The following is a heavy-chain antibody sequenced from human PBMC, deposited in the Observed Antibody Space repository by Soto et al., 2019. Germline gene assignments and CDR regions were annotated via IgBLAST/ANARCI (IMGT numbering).Heavy chain of an antibody. D-gene: IGHD6-13*01. CDR1: GGSISSSSYH. Sequence: PSETLSLTCTVSGGSISSSSYHWGWIRQPPGKGLDWIGSIYYSGSTFYNPSLKSRVTISVDTSKNQFSLKLSSVTAADTAMYYCARQMTSAAGARTSWFDPWGQGTLVTVSS. V-gene: IGHV4-39*01. CDR2: IYYSGST. J-gene: IGHJ5*02. CDR3: ARQMTSAAGARTSWFDP.